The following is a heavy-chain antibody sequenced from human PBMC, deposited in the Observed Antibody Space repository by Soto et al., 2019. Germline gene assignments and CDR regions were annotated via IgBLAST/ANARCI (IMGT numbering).Heavy chain of an antibody. CDR2: IYSGGST. CDR3: AGGNALDV. V-gene: IGHV3-53*01. J-gene: IGHJ6*02. Sequence: GGSLRLSCAASGFTVSSNYMSWVRQAPGKGLEWVSVIYSGGSTYYADSVKGRFTISRDNAKKSVYLQMTSLRAEDTAVYYCAGGNALDVWGQGTTVTVS. CDR1: GFTVSSNY.